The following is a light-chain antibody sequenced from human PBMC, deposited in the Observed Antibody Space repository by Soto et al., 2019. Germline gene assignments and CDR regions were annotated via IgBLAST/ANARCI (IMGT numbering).Light chain of an antibody. CDR2: DVT. V-gene: IGLV2-14*01. Sequence: QSALTQPASVSGSPGQSITISCTGTSSDVGGYNSVSWYRQDPGKAPKLIIYDVTYRPSGVSNRFSGSKSGNTASLTISGLQSEDEADYHRSSFTSSITYVFGTGTKVTVL. J-gene: IGLJ1*01. CDR3: SSFTSSITYV. CDR1: SSDVGGYNS.